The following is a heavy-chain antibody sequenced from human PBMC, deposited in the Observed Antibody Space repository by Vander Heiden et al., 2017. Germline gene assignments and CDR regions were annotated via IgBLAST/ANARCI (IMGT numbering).Heavy chain of an antibody. CDR2: LNPSDGST. D-gene: IGHD2-21*01. J-gene: IGHJ4*02. V-gene: IGHV1-46*01. Sequence: QVHLLQSGAAVWKPAASVKVSFTASGYHFTSYYMDWVRQAPGQGLEWMGILNPSDGSTSYAQKFQGRVTMTRDTSTSTDYMELSSLRSEDTAVYYWARGGGRCGGDCYDYWGQGTLVTVSS. CDR3: ARGGGRCGGDCYDY. CDR1: GYHFTSYY.